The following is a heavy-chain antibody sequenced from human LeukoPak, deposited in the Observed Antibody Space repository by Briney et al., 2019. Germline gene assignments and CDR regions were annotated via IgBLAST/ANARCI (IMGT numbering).Heavy chain of an antibody. CDR1: GGSFSGYY. D-gene: IGHD6-25*01. CDR3: ATIQRDHAFDI. CDR2: INQSGST. V-gene: IGHV4-34*01. Sequence: SETLSLTCAVYGGSFSGYYWSWIRQPPGKGLEWIGEINQSGSTNYNPSLKSRVTISVDASKNQFSLKLNSMTAADTAVYYCATIQRDHAFDIWGQGTVVTVSS. J-gene: IGHJ3*02.